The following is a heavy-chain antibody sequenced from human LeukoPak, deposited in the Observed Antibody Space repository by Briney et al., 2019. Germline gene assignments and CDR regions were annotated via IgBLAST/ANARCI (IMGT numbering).Heavy chain of an antibody. CDR2: IRYDGSHK. D-gene: IGHD6-13*01. J-gene: IGHJ3*02. Sequence: PGGSLRLSCAASGFTFNTYDIHWVRQAPGKGLEWVAFIRYDGSHKYYADSVKGRFTISRDNSKNTLYLQMNSLRAEDTAVYYCAKRVSSIWSGFDIWGQGTMVTVSS. CDR1: GFTFNTYD. CDR3: AKRVSSIWSGFDI. V-gene: IGHV3-30*02.